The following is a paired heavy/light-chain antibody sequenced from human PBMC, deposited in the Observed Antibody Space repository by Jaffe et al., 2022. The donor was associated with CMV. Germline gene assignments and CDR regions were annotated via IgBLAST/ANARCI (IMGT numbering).Heavy chain of an antibody. D-gene: IGHD5-18*01. V-gene: IGHV4-39*01. CDR2: IYYSGST. CDR1: GGSISSSSYY. J-gene: IGHJ4*02. Sequence: QLQLQESGPGLVKPSETLSLTCTVSGGSISSSSYYWGWIRQPPGKGLEWIGSIYYSGSTYYNPSLKSRVTISVDTSKNQFSLKLSSVTAADTAVYYCATVDTAFSDPNAFSSISSGYWGQGTLVTVSS. CDR3: ATVDTAFSDPNAFSSISSGY.
Light chain of an antibody. CDR2: WAS. Sequence: DIVMTQSPDSLAVSLGERATINCKSSQSVLYSSNNKNYLAWYQQKPGQPPKLLIYWASTRESGVPDRFSGSGSGTDFTLTISSLQAEDVAVYYCQQYYSTPALTFGGGTKVEIK. J-gene: IGKJ4*01. CDR3: QQYYSTPALT. V-gene: IGKV4-1*01. CDR1: QSVLYSSNNKNY.